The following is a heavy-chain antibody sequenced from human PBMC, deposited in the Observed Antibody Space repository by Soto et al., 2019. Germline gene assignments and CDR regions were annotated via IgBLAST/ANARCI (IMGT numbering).Heavy chain of an antibody. V-gene: IGHV3-74*01. CDR2: MNSDGSNT. J-gene: IGHJ4*02. Sequence: EVQLVESGGALVQPGGSLRLSCAASGFTFSNYWMHWVRQAPGKGLVWISRMNSDGSNTVYADAVKGRFTISRDNAKNTLYLHMDSLRRKNTAVYYCATITGGVSNGPTTYWGQGTLVTVSS. D-gene: IGHD1-26*01. CDR1: GFTFSNYW. CDR3: ATITGGVSNGPTTY.